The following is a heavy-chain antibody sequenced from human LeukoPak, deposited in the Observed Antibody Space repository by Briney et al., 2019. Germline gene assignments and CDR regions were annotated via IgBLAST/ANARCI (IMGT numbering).Heavy chain of an antibody. Sequence: GGSLRLSCAASGFTFSSYSMRWVRHAPGKGLEWVLAISGSGGSTYYADSVKGRYTISRDNSKNALYLQMNSLRAEDTAVYYCAKDKLIWFGESPAGWFDPWGQGTLVTVSS. V-gene: IGHV3-23*01. D-gene: IGHD3-10*01. CDR2: ISGSGGST. CDR3: AKDKLIWFGESPAGWFDP. J-gene: IGHJ5*02. CDR1: GFTFSSYS.